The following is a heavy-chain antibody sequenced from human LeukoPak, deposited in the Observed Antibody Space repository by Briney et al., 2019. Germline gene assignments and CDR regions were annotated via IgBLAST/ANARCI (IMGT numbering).Heavy chain of an antibody. J-gene: IGHJ4*02. CDR1: AGSISSSSYF. V-gene: IGHV4-39*01. CDR3: ARQMNTVTDDY. Sequence: SRTLSLACTVSAGSISSSSYFWGWIRQPPGKGLEWFGSIFYSGSTYYNPSLNGRVTISIDTSKNQFSLRLSLVTAADTAVYYCARQMNTVTDDYWGQGTLVTVSS. D-gene: IGHD4-17*01. CDR2: IFYSGST.